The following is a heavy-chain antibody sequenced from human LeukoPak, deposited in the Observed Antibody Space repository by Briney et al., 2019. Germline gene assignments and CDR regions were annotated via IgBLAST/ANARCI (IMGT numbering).Heavy chain of an antibody. CDR1: GYTFTDYY. J-gene: IGHJ4*02. Sequence: ASVKISCKVSGYTFTDYYMHWVQQAPGKGLEWMGLVDPEDGETIYAEKFQGRVTITADTSTDTAYMELSSLRSEDTAVYYCARHVNDFWWSSFDYWGQGTLVTVSS. D-gene: IGHD3-3*01. CDR2: VDPEDGET. CDR3: ARHVNDFWWSSFDY. V-gene: IGHV1-69-2*01.